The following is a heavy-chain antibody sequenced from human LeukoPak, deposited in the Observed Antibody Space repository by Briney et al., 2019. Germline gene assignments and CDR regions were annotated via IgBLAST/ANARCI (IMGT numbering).Heavy chain of an antibody. Sequence: SETLSLTRTVSGYSISSGYYWGWIRQPPGKGLEWIGSIYHSGSTYYNPSLKSRVTISLDTSKNQFSLKLSSVTAADTAVYYCARARREMVDYWGQGTLVTVSS. D-gene: IGHD5-24*01. CDR1: GYSISSGYY. V-gene: IGHV4-38-2*02. J-gene: IGHJ4*02. CDR2: IYHSGST. CDR3: ARARREMVDY.